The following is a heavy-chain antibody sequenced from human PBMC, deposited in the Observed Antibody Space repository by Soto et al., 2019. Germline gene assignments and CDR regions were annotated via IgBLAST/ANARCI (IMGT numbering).Heavy chain of an antibody. Sequence: ASVEVSCKASGYTFTTYAMHWVRQAPGQRLEWMGWINAGNGNTKYSQKFQGRVTITRDTSASTAYMELSSLRSEDTAVYYCARDRLSYYGMDVWGQGTTVTVSS. CDR3: ARDRLSYYGMDV. CDR1: GYTFTTYA. J-gene: IGHJ6*02. D-gene: IGHD2-15*01. CDR2: INAGNGNT. V-gene: IGHV1-3*01.